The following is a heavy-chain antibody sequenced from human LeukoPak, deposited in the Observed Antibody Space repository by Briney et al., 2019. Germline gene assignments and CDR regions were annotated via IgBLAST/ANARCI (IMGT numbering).Heavy chain of an antibody. CDR3: AKGDGFWSDQGAFDI. CDR1: GFTFSSYA. J-gene: IGHJ3*02. Sequence: GGSLGLSCAASGFTFSSYAMSWVRQAPGKGLEWVSAISGSGGSTYYADSVKGRFTISRDNSKNTLYLQMNSLRAEDTAVYYCAKGDGFWSDQGAFDIWGQGTMVTVSS. V-gene: IGHV3-23*01. CDR2: ISGSGGST. D-gene: IGHD3-3*01.